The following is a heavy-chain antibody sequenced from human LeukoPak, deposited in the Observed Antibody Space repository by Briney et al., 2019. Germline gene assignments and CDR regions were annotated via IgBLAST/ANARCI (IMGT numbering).Heavy chain of an antibody. CDR3: ARVLATQTYYYYMDV. V-gene: IGHV1-2*02. D-gene: IGHD5-12*01. CDR2: INPNSGGT. J-gene: IGHJ6*03. CDR1: GYTFTGYY. Sequence: VSVKVSCKASGYTFTGYYMHWVRQAPGQGLEWMGWINPNSGGTNYAQKFQGRVTMTRDTSISTAYMELSRLRSDDTAVYYCARVLATQTYYYYMDVWGKGTTVTVSS.